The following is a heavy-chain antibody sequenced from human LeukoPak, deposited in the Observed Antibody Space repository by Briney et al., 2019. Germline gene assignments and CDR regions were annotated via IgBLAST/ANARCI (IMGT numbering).Heavy chain of an antibody. D-gene: IGHD1-14*01. CDR2: IYYSGST. V-gene: IGHV4-39*07. CDR1: GGSISSSSYY. Sequence: SETLSLTCTVSGGSISSSSYYWGWIRQPPGKGLEWIGSIYYSGSTYYNPSLKSRVSISVDTSKNQFSLKLTSVTAADTAVYYCARAPEYGLYYSDYWGQGTLVTVSS. CDR3: ARAPEYGLYYSDY. J-gene: IGHJ4*02.